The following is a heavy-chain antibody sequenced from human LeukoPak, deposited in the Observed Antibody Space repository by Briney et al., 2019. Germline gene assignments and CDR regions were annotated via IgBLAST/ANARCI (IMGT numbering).Heavy chain of an antibody. CDR1: GGSISSSSYY. D-gene: IGHD2-2*01. CDR2: INHSGST. Sequence: PSETLSLTCTASGGSISSSSYYWGWIRQPPGKGLEWIGEINHSGSTNYNPSLKSRVTISVDTSKNQFSLKLSSVTAADTAVYYCARVYCSSTSWRSGFGELLDYWGQGTLVTVSS. J-gene: IGHJ4*02. CDR3: ARVYCSSTSWRSGFGELLDY. V-gene: IGHV4-39*07.